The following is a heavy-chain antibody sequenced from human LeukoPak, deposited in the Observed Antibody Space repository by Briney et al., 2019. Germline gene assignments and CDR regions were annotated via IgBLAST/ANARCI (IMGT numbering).Heavy chain of an antibody. Sequence: PSETLSLTCTVSGGSISGYYWCWIRQPAGKGLEWIGRIYTSGSTTYNPSLKSRVTMSVDTSRNQFSLKLSSVTAADTAVYYCARATSWYVSCFDPWGQGTLVTVSS. CDR2: IYTSGST. V-gene: IGHV4-4*07. CDR3: ARATSWYVSCFDP. CDR1: GGSISGYY. J-gene: IGHJ5*02. D-gene: IGHD2-2*01.